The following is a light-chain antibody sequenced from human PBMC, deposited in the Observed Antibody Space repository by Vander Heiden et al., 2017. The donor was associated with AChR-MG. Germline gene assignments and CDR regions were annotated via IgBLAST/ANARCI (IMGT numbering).Light chain of an antibody. V-gene: IGKV3-15*01. J-gene: IGKJ2*01. CDR3: QQYNNWPYT. CDR1: QSVSRD. CDR2: DTS. Sequence: DIVVTQSPATLSVSPGERATLSCRASQSVSRDLAWYQQKPGQTPRLLIYDTSTRATSVPTRFSGSGSGTEFTLTISSLQSEDFAIYYCQQYNNWPYTFGQGTKVEI.